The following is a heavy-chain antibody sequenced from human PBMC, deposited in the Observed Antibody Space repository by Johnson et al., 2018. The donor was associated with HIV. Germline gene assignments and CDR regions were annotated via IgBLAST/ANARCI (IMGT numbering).Heavy chain of an antibody. J-gene: IGHJ3*02. CDR2: IYSGGST. CDR3: ASLVGSSSGEAFDI. CDR1: GFTVSSNY. D-gene: IGHD6-6*01. Sequence: MLLVESGGGLVQPGGSLRLSCAASGFTVSSNYMSWVRQAPGKGLEWVSVIYSGGSTYYADSVKGRFTISRDNSKNSLYLQMNSLRAEDTAVYYCASLVGSSSGEAFDIWGQGTMVTVSS. V-gene: IGHV3-66*01.